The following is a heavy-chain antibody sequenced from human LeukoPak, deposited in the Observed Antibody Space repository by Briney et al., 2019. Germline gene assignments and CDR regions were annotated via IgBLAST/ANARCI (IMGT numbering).Heavy chain of an antibody. D-gene: IGHD2-15*01. Sequence: ASVKLSCKVSGYTFTSYGVTWVRQSPGQGLEWMGWISPYNGDTNYAQKLQGRVTVTADTSTRTAYLELSSLRSDDTAVYYCASNTGSDASGDAYWGRGSLVTVSS. V-gene: IGHV1-18*01. CDR2: ISPYNGDT. CDR3: ASNTGSDASGDAY. CDR1: GYTFTSYG. J-gene: IGHJ4*02.